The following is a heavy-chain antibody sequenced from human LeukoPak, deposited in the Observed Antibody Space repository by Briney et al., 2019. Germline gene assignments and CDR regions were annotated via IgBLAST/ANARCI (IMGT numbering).Heavy chain of an antibody. Sequence: SETLSLTCTVSSGSVNSYYWSWIRQPPGKGLEWIGYIYYSGSTNYNPSLKSRVTGSVDPAKNQLSLKVRSVTAADTAVYYCARGGGVAVADYFFDFWGQGTLVTVSS. D-gene: IGHD2-21*02. CDR1: SGSVNSYY. CDR3: ARGGGVAVADYFFDF. CDR2: IYYSGST. V-gene: IGHV4-59*02. J-gene: IGHJ4*02.